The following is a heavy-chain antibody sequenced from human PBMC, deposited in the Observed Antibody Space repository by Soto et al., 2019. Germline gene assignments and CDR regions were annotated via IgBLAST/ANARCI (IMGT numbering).Heavy chain of an antibody. CDR2: ISAYNGNT. CDR1: GYTFTSYG. D-gene: IGHD3-16*02. Sequence: ASVKVSCKASGYTFTSYGISWVRQAPGQGLEWMGWISAYNGNTNHAQKLQGRVTMTTDTSTSTAYMELRSLRSDDTAVYYCAREGDYDYVWGSYRYFPGTAMDYWGQGTLVTVSS. V-gene: IGHV1-18*01. J-gene: IGHJ4*02. CDR3: AREGDYDYVWGSYRYFPGTAMDY.